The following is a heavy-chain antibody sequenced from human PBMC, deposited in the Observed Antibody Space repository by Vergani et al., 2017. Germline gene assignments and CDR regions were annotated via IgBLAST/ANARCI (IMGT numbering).Heavy chain of an antibody. V-gene: IGHV4-39*01. CDR1: GGSISSSSYY. Sequence: QLQLQESGPGLVKASETLSLTCTVSGGSISSSSYYWGWIRQPPGKGLEWLGSIYYSGSTYYNPSLKSRVTISVDTSKNQFSLKLTSVTAADTAVYFCVGISYSSSNWGQGTLVTVSS. CDR3: VGISYSSSN. CDR2: IYYSGST. J-gene: IGHJ1*01. D-gene: IGHD6-6*01.